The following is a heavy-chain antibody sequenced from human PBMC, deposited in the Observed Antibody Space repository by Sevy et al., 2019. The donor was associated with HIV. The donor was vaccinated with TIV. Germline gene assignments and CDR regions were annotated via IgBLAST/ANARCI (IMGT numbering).Heavy chain of an antibody. CDR3: ARAGYSSGWYLYYFDY. D-gene: IGHD6-19*01. Sequence: KQSQTLSLTCAISGDSVSSNSAAWNWIRQSPSRGLEWLGRTYYRSKWYNDYAVSVKSRITINPDTSKNQFSLQLNSVTTEDTAVYYCARAGYSSGWYLYYFDYWGQGTLVTVSS. CDR1: GDSVSSNSAA. V-gene: IGHV6-1*01. J-gene: IGHJ4*02. CDR2: TYYRSKWYN.